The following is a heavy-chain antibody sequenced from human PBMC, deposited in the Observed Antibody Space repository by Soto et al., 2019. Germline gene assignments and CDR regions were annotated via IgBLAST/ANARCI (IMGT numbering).Heavy chain of an antibody. CDR3: ARLSGISRGGNDSYFDY. Sequence: ASVKVSCKASGYTFTGYYMHWVRQAPGQGLEWMGWINPNSGGTNYAQKFQGWVTMTRDTSISTAYMELSRLRSDDTAGYYCARLSGISRGGNDSYFDYWGQGTLVTVSP. CDR2: INPNSGGT. CDR1: GYTFTGYY. D-gene: IGHD2-15*01. V-gene: IGHV1-2*04. J-gene: IGHJ4*02.